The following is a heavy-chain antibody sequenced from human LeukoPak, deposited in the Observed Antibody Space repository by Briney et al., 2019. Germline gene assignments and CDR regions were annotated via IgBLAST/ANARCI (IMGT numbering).Heavy chain of an antibody. V-gene: IGHV1-2*02. Sequence: GASVKVSCKASGYTFTGYYMHWVRQAPGQGLEWMGWINPNSGGTNYAQKFQGRVTMTRDTSISTAYMELSRLRSDDTAAYYCARDLTRWVGILREYYFDYWGQGTLVTVSS. CDR3: ARDLTRWVGILREYYFDY. CDR1: GYTFTGYY. CDR2: INPNSGGT. J-gene: IGHJ4*02. D-gene: IGHD2/OR15-2a*01.